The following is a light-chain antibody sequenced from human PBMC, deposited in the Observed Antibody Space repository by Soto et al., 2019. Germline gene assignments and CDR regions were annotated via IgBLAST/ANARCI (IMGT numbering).Light chain of an antibody. J-gene: IGKJ4*01. CDR1: QGISNY. CDR2: AAS. Sequence: DIQMTQSPSSLSASVGDKVTSTCRASQGISNYLAWYQQKPGKVPKLLIYAASTLQSGVPSRFSGSGSGTDFTLTISSLQPEDVATYYCQKYNSAPLTLGGGTKVDI. V-gene: IGKV1-27*01. CDR3: QKYNSAPLT.